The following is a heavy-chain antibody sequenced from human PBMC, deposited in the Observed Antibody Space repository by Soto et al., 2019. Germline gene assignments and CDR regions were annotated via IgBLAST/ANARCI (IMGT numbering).Heavy chain of an antibody. CDR1: GFTFSTHA. CDR3: AIEPPWTVGLLAMDV. D-gene: IGHD4-4*01. CDR2: FSGSGGNT. Sequence: EVQLLESGGGLVQPGGSLRLSCVASGFTFSTHAMSWVRQAPGKGLEWVSSFSGSGGNTYYADSVKGRLTISRDDSKNTLYLQINSLTVEDSAVYYCAIEPPWTVGLLAMDVWGQGTTVTVSS. V-gene: IGHV3-23*01. J-gene: IGHJ6*02.